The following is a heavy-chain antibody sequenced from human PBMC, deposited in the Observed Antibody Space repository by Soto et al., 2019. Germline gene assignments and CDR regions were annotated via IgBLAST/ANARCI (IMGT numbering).Heavy chain of an antibody. CDR2: ARPGYSDT. J-gene: IGHJ4*02. CDR3: ARHGYSSSWYPDH. V-gene: IGHV5-51*01. D-gene: IGHD6-13*01. CDR1: GYRFSSFW. Sequence: GESLKISCQASGYRFSSFWIGWVRQMPGKGLEWMGIARPGYSDTRYSPAFQGHVTISADESTNTAHLQWSSLRASDTAMYFCARHGYSSSWYPDHWGQGTLVSVSS.